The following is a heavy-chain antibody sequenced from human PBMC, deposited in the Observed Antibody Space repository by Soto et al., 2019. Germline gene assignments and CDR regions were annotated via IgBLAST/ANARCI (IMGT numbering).Heavy chain of an antibody. V-gene: IGHV4-59*01. J-gene: IGHJ6*02. D-gene: IGHD4-17*01. CDR3: ARVNYGNYYYYYGMDV. CDR2: IYYSGST. CDR1: GGSISNYY. Sequence: QVQLQESGPGLVKPSETLSLTCTVSGGSISNYYWSWIRQPPGKGLEWIGYIYYSGSTNYNPSLKSRFTISVDTSKNQFSLKLNSVTAADTAVYYCARVNYGNYYYYYGMDVWGQGTTVTVSS.